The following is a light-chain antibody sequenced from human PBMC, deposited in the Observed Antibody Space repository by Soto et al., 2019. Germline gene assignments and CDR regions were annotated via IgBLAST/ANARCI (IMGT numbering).Light chain of an antibody. CDR2: AAS. Sequence: ILMTQAPSSLSASVGDRVTITCRASQSISSYLNWYQQKPGKAPKLLIYAASSLQSGVPSRFSGSGSGTDFTLTISSLQPEDFATYYCQQSYSINPLTFGGGTKVEIK. J-gene: IGKJ4*01. V-gene: IGKV1-39*01. CDR3: QQSYSINPLT. CDR1: QSISSY.